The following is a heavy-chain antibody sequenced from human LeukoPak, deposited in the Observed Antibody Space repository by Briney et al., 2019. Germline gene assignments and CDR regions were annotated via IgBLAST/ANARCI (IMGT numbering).Heavy chain of an antibody. Sequence: KVSFKTSGYIFINYWIGWVRQMPGKGLEWMGIIYPGDSDIRYSPSFQGQVTISADKSISTAYLQWSSLKAADTAMYYCARGGTDLRFLEWLSQDGMDVWGQGTTVTVSS. CDR2: IYPGDSDI. CDR3: ARGGTDLRFLEWLSQDGMDV. CDR1: GYIFINYW. V-gene: IGHV5-51*01. D-gene: IGHD3-3*01. J-gene: IGHJ6*02.